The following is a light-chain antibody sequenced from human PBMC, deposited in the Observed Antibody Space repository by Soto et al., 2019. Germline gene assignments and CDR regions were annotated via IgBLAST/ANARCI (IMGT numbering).Light chain of an antibody. CDR1: QSVSSSY. CDR2: GAS. Sequence: EIVLTQSPGTLSLSPGERATLSCRASQSVSSSYLGWYQQKPGQAPRLLIYGASSRATGIPDRFSGSGSGTDFTLTISRLEPEDFGVYYCQQYGSSPRTFGQRTKLEIK. V-gene: IGKV3-20*01. CDR3: QQYGSSPRT. J-gene: IGKJ2*01.